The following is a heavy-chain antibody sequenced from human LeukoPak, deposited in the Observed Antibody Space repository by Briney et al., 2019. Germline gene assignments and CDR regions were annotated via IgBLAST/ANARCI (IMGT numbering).Heavy chain of an antibody. J-gene: IGHJ4*02. D-gene: IGHD2-21*02. CDR3: AKGERAYCGGDCYYDY. CDR1: GFTFSSYA. Sequence: LPGGSLRLSCAASGFTFSSYAMSWVRQAPGKRLEWVSAISGSGGSTYYADSVKGRFTISRDNSKNTLYLQMNSLRAEDTAVYYCAKGERAYCGGDCYYDYWGQGTLVTVSS. V-gene: IGHV3-23*01. CDR2: ISGSGGST.